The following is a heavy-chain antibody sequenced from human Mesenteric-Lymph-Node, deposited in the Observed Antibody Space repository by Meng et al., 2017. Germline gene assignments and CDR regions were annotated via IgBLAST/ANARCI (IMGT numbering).Heavy chain of an antibody. CDR3: ARGPSRWLQFSFDY. CDR1: GGPISSSSYY. V-gene: IGHV4-39*06. D-gene: IGHD5-24*01. CDR2: IYHSGST. J-gene: IGHJ4*02. Sequence: QVRESGPGLVKPSETLSLTCTVSGGPISSSSYYWAWIRQPPGEGLEWIGEIYHSGSTNYNPSLKSRVTISVDKSKNQFPLKLSSVTAADTAVYYCARGPSRWLQFSFDYWGQGTLVTVSS.